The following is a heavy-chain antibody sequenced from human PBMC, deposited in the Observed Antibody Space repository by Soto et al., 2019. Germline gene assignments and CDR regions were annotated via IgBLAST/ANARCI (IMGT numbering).Heavy chain of an antibody. J-gene: IGHJ4*02. CDR3: ARGSTDSYPGSRIFDF. V-gene: IGHV3-23*01. Sequence: VGSLRLSCVASGIPFGSRAMSSVRQAPGEGLEWVSTITDTGGDTKYVDSVRGRFTMSRDNSKKTLYLQMNSLRVEDSALYYCARGSTDSYPGSRIFDFWGRGTLVTVSS. CDR2: ITDTGGDT. D-gene: IGHD3-10*01. CDR1: GIPFGSRA.